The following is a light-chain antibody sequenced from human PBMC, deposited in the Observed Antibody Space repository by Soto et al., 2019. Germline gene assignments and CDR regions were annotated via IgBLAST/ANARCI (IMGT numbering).Light chain of an antibody. CDR1: QSVSSGY. V-gene: IGKV3-20*01. CDR3: QHYNEWPLT. Sequence: EIVLTQSPGTLSLSPGERATLSCRASQSVSSGYLAWYQQKPGQAPRLLIYGSSSRATGTPDRFNGTGSGTDFTLTITRLEPEDFAVYFCQHYNEWPLTFGGGTKVDIK. CDR2: GSS. J-gene: IGKJ4*01.